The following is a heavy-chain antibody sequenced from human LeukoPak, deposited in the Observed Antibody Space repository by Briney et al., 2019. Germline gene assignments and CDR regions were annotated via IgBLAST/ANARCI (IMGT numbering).Heavy chain of an antibody. J-gene: IGHJ4*02. V-gene: IGHV4-59*01. CDR2: IYYSGST. Sequence: SETLSLTCTVSGGSISSYYWSWIRQPPGKGLEWIGYIYYSGSTNYNPSLKSRVTISVDTSKSQFSLKLSSVIAADTAVYYCARDRGYSGYDFAFDYWGQGTLVTVSS. CDR3: ARDRGYSGYDFAFDY. D-gene: IGHD5-12*01. CDR1: GGSISSYY.